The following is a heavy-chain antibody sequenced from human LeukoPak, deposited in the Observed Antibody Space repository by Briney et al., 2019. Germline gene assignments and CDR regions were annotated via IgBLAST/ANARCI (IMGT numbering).Heavy chain of an antibody. J-gene: IGHJ4*02. Sequence: PGGSLRLSCVASGFTFSSFAMSWVRQAPGKGLEWVSTISGSGGTTNYADSVKGRFTFSRDNSRNMVHLQMNSLRAEDTAVYYGAKDLPDYGDYIEGYWGQGTLVTVSS. V-gene: IGHV3-23*01. D-gene: IGHD4-17*01. CDR1: GFTFSSFA. CDR3: AKDLPDYGDYIEGY. CDR2: ISGSGGTT.